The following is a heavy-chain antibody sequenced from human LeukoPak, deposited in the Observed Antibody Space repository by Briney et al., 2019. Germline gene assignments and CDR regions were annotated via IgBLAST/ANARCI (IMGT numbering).Heavy chain of an antibody. CDR1: GGSISTYY. CDR3: ARGSPTYFTTWDFEY. D-gene: IGHD2-21*01. V-gene: IGHV4-4*07. CDR2: IYSDGSV. Sequence: SETLSLTCTVSGGSISTYYWSWIRQPAGKGLQWIGRIYSDGSVKYNPSLKSRVTMSVDTSKNQFSLKMTSVTAADTAVYFCARGSPTYFTTWDFEYWGQGTLVTVSS. J-gene: IGHJ4*02.